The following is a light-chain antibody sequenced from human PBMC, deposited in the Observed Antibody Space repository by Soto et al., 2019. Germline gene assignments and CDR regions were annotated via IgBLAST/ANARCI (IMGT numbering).Light chain of an antibody. Sequence: QSVLTQPPSASGTPGQTVTISCSGSSSNIGSNTVNWFQHLPGTAPKLLIFSNQQRPSGVPDRFSGSKSGTSASLAISGLQTEDEADIYCSAWDDSLVVVFGGGTKVTVL. CDR2: SNQ. CDR1: SSNIGSNT. V-gene: IGLV1-44*01. J-gene: IGLJ2*01. CDR3: SAWDDSLVVV.